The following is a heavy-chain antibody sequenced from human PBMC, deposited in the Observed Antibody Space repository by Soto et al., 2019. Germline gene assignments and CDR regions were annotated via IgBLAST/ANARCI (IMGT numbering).Heavy chain of an antibody. J-gene: IGHJ6*02. V-gene: IGHV1-46*01. Sequence: ASVKVSCKASGSTFTSYYMHWVRQAPGQGLEWMGIINPSGGSTSYAQKFQGRVTMTRDTSTSTDYMELSSLRSEDTAVYYCARTCSGGSCYLSYYGMDVWGQGTTVTVSS. D-gene: IGHD2-15*01. CDR3: ARTCSGGSCYLSYYGMDV. CDR1: GSTFTSYY. CDR2: INPSGGST.